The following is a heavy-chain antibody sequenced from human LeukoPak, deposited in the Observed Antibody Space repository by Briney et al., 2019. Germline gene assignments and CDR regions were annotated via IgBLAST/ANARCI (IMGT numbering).Heavy chain of an antibody. V-gene: IGHV5-51*01. J-gene: IGHJ4*02. D-gene: IGHD3-10*01. CDR2: IYPRDSDT. Sequence: ESLKISCQGSGYSLTSFWIGWVRQVPGKGLEWVGIIYPRDSDTRHSPSFQGQVTISAGKSISTAYLQWSSLKASDTAMYYCARHAPYYGSGSYVFDFWGEGTLVTVS. CDR1: GYSLTSFW. CDR3: ARHAPYYGSGSYVFDF.